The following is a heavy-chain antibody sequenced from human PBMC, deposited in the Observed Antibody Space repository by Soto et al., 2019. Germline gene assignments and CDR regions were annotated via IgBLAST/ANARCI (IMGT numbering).Heavy chain of an antibody. J-gene: IGHJ5*02. CDR3: PRDVSTTRYVPNWFDP. Sequence: PEGSLRRCYAACEFTLSSDGVHWVRQAPGKGLEWVAVIWYDGSDKYYADSVKGRFTISRDNSKNPLYLHMNSLRVEDTAVYYCPRDVSTTRYVPNWFDPWGQGTLVTVSS. D-gene: IGHD3-16*02. V-gene: IGHV3-33*01. CDR1: EFTLSSDG. CDR2: IWYDGSDK.